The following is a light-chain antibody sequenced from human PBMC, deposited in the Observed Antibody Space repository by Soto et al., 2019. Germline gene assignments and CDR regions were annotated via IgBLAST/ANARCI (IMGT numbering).Light chain of an antibody. CDR1: QSISSG. CDR2: SAS. Sequence: DIQMTQSPSTLSESVGDRVTITCRASQSISSGLAWYQQKPGKAPKLLIYSASSLESGVPSRFSGSGSGTEFTLTISSLQPDDFATYYFQQYNSYSRTFGQGTTVEIK. CDR3: QQYNSYSRT. J-gene: IGKJ1*01. V-gene: IGKV1-5*03.